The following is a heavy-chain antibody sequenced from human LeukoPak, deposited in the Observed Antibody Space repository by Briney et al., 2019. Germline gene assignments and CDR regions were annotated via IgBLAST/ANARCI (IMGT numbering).Heavy chain of an antibody. CDR1: GGSISSYY. V-gene: IGHV4-59*01. Sequence: PSETLSLTCTVSGGSISSYYWSWIRQPPGKGLEWRGYIYYSGSTNYHPSLKSRVPISVDTSKNQFSLNLSSVTAADTAVYYCARGGSYYEPFDYWGQGTLVTVSS. CDR2: IYYSGST. J-gene: IGHJ4*02. D-gene: IGHD1-26*01. CDR3: ARGGSYYEPFDY.